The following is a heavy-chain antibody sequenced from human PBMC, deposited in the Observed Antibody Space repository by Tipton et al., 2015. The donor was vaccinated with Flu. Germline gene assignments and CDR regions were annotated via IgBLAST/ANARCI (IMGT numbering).Heavy chain of an antibody. D-gene: IGHD1-1*01. CDR1: GFTFSNAW. V-gene: IGHV3-15*01. CDR3: TTVRGSYGNFDH. Sequence: SLRLSCAGSGFTFSNAWLTWVRQPPGKGLEWVGRIKSKADGGTTDYPAPVKGRFTISRDDSKNTLYLQMNSLKTEDTAVYYCTTVRGSYGNFDHWGQGTMVTVSS. J-gene: IGHJ4*02. CDR2: IKSKADGGTT.